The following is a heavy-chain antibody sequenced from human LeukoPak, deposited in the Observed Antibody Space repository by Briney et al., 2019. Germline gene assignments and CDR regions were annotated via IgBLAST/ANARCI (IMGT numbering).Heavy chain of an antibody. CDR2: NSYSGNTI. CDR1: GFAFSEYY. D-gene: IGHD1-1*01. CDR3: ARGERVPRFIQISVDAFDI. Sequence: GGSLRLSCAASGFAFSEYYMSWLRQARGEGLEGVSYNSYSGNTIYYADSVKGRFTISRDYDKNSLYLHMNSLRAEDTAVYYCARGERVPRFIQISVDAFDIWGQGTMVTVSS. V-gene: IGHV3-11*01. J-gene: IGHJ3*02.